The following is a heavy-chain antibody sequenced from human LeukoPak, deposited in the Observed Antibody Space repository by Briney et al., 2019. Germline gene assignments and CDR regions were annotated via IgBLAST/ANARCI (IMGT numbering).Heavy chain of an antibody. CDR1: GYSISSGCY. CDR2: IYHSGST. V-gene: IGHV4-38-2*02. Sequence: PSETLSLTCTVSGYSISSGCYWGWIRQPPGKGLEWIGSIYHSGSTYYNPSLKSRVTISVDTSKNQFSLKLSSVTAADTAVYYCARGDGYFYYMDVWGKGTTVTVSS. D-gene: IGHD5-24*01. J-gene: IGHJ6*03. CDR3: ARGDGYFYYMDV.